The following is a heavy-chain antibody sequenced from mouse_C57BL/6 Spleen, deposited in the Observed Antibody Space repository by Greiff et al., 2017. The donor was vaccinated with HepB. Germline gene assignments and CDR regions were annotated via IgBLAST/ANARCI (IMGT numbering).Heavy chain of an antibody. V-gene: IGHV1-7*01. Sequence: VQLQQSGAELAKPGASVKLSCKASGYTFTSYWMHWVKQRPGQGLEWIGYINPSSGCNKYNQKFKDKATLTADKSSSTAYMQLSSLTYEDSAVYYCARSLPLTGIDYCGQGTTLTVSS. CDR3: ARSLPLTGIDY. CDR1: GYTFTSYW. D-gene: IGHD4-1*01. J-gene: IGHJ2*01. CDR2: INPSSGCN.